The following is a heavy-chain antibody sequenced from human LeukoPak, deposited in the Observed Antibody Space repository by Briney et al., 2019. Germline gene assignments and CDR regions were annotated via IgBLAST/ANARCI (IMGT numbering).Heavy chain of an antibody. D-gene: IGHD3-3*01. J-gene: IGHJ4*02. Sequence: PSETLSLTCTVSGGSISSYYWSWIRQPPGKGLEWIGYIYYSGSTNYNPSLKSRVTISVDTSKNQFSLKLSSVTAADTAVYYCARGLLDFWSGYDYWGQGTLVTVSS. CDR3: ARGLLDFWSGYDY. CDR2: IYYSGST. V-gene: IGHV4-59*01. CDR1: GGSISSYY.